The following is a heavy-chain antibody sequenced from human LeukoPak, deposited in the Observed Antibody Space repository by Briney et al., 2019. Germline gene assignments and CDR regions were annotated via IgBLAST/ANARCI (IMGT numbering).Heavy chain of an antibody. Sequence: SETLSLTCTVSGGSISNYYWSWIRQPPGKGLEWIGYIYYGGSTNYNPSLKSRVTISVDTSKKQFSLKLSSVTAADTAVYYYARIVVARFDPWGQGTLVTVSS. CDR1: GGSISNYY. CDR2: IYYGGST. D-gene: IGHD2-2*01. J-gene: IGHJ5*02. V-gene: IGHV4-59*01. CDR3: ARIVVARFDP.